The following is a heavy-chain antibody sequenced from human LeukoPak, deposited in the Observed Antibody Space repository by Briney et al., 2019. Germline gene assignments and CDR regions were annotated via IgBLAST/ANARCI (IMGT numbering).Heavy chain of an antibody. J-gene: IGHJ4*02. Sequence: GASVKVSCKASGYTFTSYYMHWVRQAPGQGLEWMGWINPNSGGTNYAQKFQGRVTMTRDTSISTAYMELSRLRSDDTAVYYCARVAVLWFGESYYDYWGQGTLVTVSS. V-gene: IGHV1-2*02. CDR1: GYTFTSYY. CDR2: INPNSGGT. D-gene: IGHD3-10*01. CDR3: ARVAVLWFGESYYDY.